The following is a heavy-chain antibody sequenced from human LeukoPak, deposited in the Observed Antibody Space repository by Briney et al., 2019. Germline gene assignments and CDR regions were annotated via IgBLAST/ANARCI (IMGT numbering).Heavy chain of an antibody. D-gene: IGHD5-12*01. CDR2: INPDSGGT. J-gene: IGHJ4*02. V-gene: IGHV1-2*02. Sequence: ASVKVSCKASGYPFTGYYLHWVRQAPGHGLEWMGWINPDSGGTDYEQKLQGRVTMTRDTSISTAYMELSRLRSDDTAVYYCARTSGYDFGTDFDYWGQGTLVTVSS. CDR3: ARTSGYDFGTDFDY. CDR1: GYPFTGYY.